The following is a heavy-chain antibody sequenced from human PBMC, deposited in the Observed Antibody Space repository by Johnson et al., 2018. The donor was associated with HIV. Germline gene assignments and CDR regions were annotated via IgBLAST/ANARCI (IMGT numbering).Heavy chain of an antibody. J-gene: IGHJ3*02. CDR3: ARALTGTTQGAFDS. CDR2: ISYDGSNK. V-gene: IGHV3-30*04. CDR1: GFTFSSYA. D-gene: IGHD1-7*01. Sequence: QVQLVESGGGVVQPGRSLRLSCAASGFTFSSYAMHWVRQAPGKGLEWVAVISYDGSNKYYADSVKGRFTISRDNSKNTAFLQMNSLRAEDTAVYYCARALTGTTQGAFDSWGQGTMVTVSS.